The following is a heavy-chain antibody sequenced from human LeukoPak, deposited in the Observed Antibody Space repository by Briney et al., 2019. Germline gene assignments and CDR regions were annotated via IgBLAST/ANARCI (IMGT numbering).Heavy chain of an antibody. Sequence: SETLSPTCTVSGGSISSYYWSWIRQPPGKGLEWIGYIYYSGSTNYNPSLKSRVTISVDTSKNQFSLKLSSVTAADTAVYYCAREGNDSSGYSDAFDIWGQGTMVTVSS. CDR2: IYYSGST. CDR1: GGSISSYY. CDR3: AREGNDSSGYSDAFDI. J-gene: IGHJ3*02. V-gene: IGHV4-59*01. D-gene: IGHD3-22*01.